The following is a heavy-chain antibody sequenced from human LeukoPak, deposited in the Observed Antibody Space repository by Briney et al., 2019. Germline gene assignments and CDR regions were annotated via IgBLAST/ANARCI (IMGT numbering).Heavy chain of an antibody. J-gene: IGHJ5*02. CDR2: ISWNSGSI. CDR3: ARDPREQQPVLSLWFDP. CDR1: GFTFDDYA. V-gene: IGHV3-9*01. Sequence: GRSLRLSCAASGFTFDDYAMHWVRQAPGKGLEWVSGISWNSGSIGYADSVKGRFTISRDNAKNSLYLRMNSLRAEDTAVYYCARDPREQQPVLSLWFDPWGQGTLVTVSS. D-gene: IGHD6-13*01.